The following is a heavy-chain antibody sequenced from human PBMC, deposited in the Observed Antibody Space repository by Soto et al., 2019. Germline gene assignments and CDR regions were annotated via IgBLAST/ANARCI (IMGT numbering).Heavy chain of an antibody. Sequence: ASVKVSCKASGYTFTIYAMHWVRQAPGQRLEWMGWINAGNGNTKYSQKFQGRFTISRDNAKSSLFLQMNSLRPDDTALYYCAKDMKWGGMTTIHYFDSWGQGTLVTVSS. CDR1: GYTFTIYA. J-gene: IGHJ4*02. D-gene: IGHD4-17*01. CDR2: INAGNGNT. V-gene: IGHV1-3*01. CDR3: AKDMKWGGMTTIHYFDS.